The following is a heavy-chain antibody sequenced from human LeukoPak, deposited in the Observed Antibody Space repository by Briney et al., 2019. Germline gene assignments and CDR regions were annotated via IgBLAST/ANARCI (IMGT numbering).Heavy chain of an antibody. CDR1: GGSFSGYY. CDR3: ARRGTSPNMDV. CDR2: INHSGST. Sequence: ASETLSLTCAVYGGSFSGYYWSWIRQPPGKGLEWIGEINHSGSTNYNPSLKSRVTISVDTSKNQFSLKLSSVTAADTAVYYCARRGTSPNMDVWGKGTTVTISS. V-gene: IGHV4-34*01. J-gene: IGHJ6*03. D-gene: IGHD3-16*01.